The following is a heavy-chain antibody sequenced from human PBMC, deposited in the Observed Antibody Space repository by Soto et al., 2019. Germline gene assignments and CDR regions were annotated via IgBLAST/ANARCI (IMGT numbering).Heavy chain of an antibody. V-gene: IGHV1-8*01. CDR2: MNPNSGNT. CDR1: GYTFTSYD. D-gene: IGHD3-3*01. J-gene: IGHJ6*02. CDR3: ARGLSHYDFWSGYPYGMDV. Sequence: ASVKVSCKASGYTFTSYDINWVRQATGQGLEWMGWMNPNSGNTGYAQKFQGGVTMTRNTSISTAYMELSSLRSEDTAVYYCARGLSHYDFWSGYPYGMDVWGQGTTVTVSS.